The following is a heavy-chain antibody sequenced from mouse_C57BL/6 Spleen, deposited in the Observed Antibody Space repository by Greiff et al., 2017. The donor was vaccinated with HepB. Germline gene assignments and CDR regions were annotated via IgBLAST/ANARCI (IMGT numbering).Heavy chain of an antibody. CDR3: ARSHYDGYYAMDY. D-gene: IGHD1-2*01. J-gene: IGHJ4*01. V-gene: IGHV3-6*01. CDR1: GYSITSGYY. Sequence: EESGPGLVKPSQSLSLTCSVTGYSITSGYYWNWIRQFPGNKLEWMGYISYDGSNNYNPSLKNRISITRDTSKNQFFLKLNSVTTEDTATYYCARSHYDGYYAMDYWGQGTSVTVSS. CDR2: ISYDGSN.